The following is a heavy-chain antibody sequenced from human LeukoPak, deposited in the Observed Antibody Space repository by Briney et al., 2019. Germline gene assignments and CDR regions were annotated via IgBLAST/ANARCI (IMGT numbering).Heavy chain of an antibody. J-gene: IGHJ4*01. V-gene: IGHV3-30*18. CDR1: GFTFSSYG. D-gene: IGHD4-17*01. CDR3: AKNGVTMTTVTMYFDY. Sequence: GGSLRLSCAASGFTFSSYGMHWVRQAPGKGLEWVAVILHDGSNKYYADSVKGRFTVSRDNSKNTLYLQMNSLRAEDMAVYYCAKNGVTMTTVTMYFDYWGHGSLVTVSS. CDR2: ILHDGSNK.